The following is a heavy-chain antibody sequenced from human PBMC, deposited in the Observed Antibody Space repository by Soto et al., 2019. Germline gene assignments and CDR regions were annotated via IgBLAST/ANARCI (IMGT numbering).Heavy chain of an antibody. J-gene: IGHJ3*02. CDR3: ARHGHCSGGSCYDDAFDI. V-gene: IGHV4-39*01. Sequence: QLQLQESGPGLVKPSETLSLTCTVSGGSISSSSYYWGWIRQPPGKGLEWIGSIYYSGSTYYNPSLKSRVTLSVDTSKNQFSLKLSSVTAADTAVYYCARHGHCSGGSCYDDAFDIWGQGTMVTVSS. CDR2: IYYSGST. CDR1: GGSISSSSYY. D-gene: IGHD2-15*01.